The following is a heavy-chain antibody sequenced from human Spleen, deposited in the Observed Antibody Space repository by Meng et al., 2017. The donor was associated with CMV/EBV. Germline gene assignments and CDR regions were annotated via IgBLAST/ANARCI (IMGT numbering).Heavy chain of an antibody. J-gene: IGHJ6*02. Sequence: ETLSLTCAVYGGSFSGYYWSWVRQAPGKGLEWVSAINNGDGSTYYADSVKGRFTISRDNSKNTLFLQMNSLRAEDTAVYYCAKDLGMVVAAIRLYSYYGMDVWGQGTTVTVS. CDR3: AKDLGMVVAAIRLYSYYGMDV. D-gene: IGHD2-15*01. V-gene: IGHV3-23*01. CDR2: INNGDGST. CDR1: GGSFSGYY.